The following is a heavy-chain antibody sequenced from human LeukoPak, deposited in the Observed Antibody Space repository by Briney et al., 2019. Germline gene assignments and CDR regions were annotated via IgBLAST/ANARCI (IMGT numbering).Heavy chain of an antibody. Sequence: GGSLRLSCAASGFMFSSNWMSWVRLAPGKGLEWVANIKEDGTETYYVDSVKGRLTISRDNGKKSLYLQMNSLRVEDTAVYYCAKEGRSLQTYWGQGTLVTVSS. D-gene: IGHD5-24*01. CDR3: AKEGRSLQTY. CDR2: IKEDGTET. J-gene: IGHJ4*02. V-gene: IGHV3-7*03. CDR1: GFMFSSNW.